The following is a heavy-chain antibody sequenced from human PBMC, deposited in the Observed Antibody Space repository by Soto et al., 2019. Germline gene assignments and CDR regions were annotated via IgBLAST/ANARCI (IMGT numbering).Heavy chain of an antibody. Sequence: SVKVSCKASGGTFSSYAISWVRQAPGQGLEWMGGIIPIFGTANYAQKFQGRVTITADESTSTAYMELSSLRSEDTAVYYCARDRQGYSSGWYSSGYYWGQGTLVTVSS. CDR2: IIPIFGTA. D-gene: IGHD6-19*01. CDR1: GGTFSSYA. V-gene: IGHV1-69*13. CDR3: ARDRQGYSSGWYSSGYY. J-gene: IGHJ4*02.